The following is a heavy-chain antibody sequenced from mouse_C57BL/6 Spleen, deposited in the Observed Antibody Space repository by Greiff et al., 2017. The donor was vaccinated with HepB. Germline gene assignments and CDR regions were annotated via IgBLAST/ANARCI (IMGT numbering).Heavy chain of an antibody. CDR3: ARGRYGNDYFDY. CDR1: GYTFTDYY. Sequence: EVQLQQSGPELVKPGASVKISCKASGYTFTDYYMNWVKQSHGKSLEWIGDINPNNGGTSYNQKFKGKATLTVDKSSSTAYMELRSLTSEDSAVYYCARGRYGNDYFDYWGQGTTLTVSS. D-gene: IGHD2-10*02. CDR2: INPNNGGT. V-gene: IGHV1-26*01. J-gene: IGHJ2*01.